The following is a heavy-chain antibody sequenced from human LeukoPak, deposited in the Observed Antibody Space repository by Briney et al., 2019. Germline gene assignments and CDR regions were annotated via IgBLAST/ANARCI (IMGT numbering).Heavy chain of an antibody. V-gene: IGHV1-46*01. CDR3: ARGSAVPAADHINRHCDY. Sequence: ASVRVSCKASGYTITNYYMHWVRQAPGQGLEWMGIINPSAGTTSYAQKFQGRVTMARDTSTNTVYMDLSSLTSEDTAVYYCARGSAVPAADHINRHCDYWAQGALVTVSS. J-gene: IGHJ4*02. CDR2: INPSAGTT. CDR1: GYTITNYY. D-gene: IGHD2-2*01.